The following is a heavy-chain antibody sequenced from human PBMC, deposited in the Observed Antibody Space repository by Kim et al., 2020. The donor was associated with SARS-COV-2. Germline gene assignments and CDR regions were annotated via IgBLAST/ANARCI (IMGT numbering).Heavy chain of an antibody. V-gene: IGHV3-30*18. CDR2: MSTDGSEK. CDR3: AKDVRTASSQFDY. CDR1: GFSFRSYG. Sequence: GGSLRLSCAASGFSFRSYGMHWVRQAPGKGLEWVAGMSTDGSEKDYADSVKGRFTLSRDNSESTLSLQMNSLRHEDTAVYYCAKDVRTASSQFDYWGQGTLVTVSP. J-gene: IGHJ4*02. D-gene: IGHD3-10*02.